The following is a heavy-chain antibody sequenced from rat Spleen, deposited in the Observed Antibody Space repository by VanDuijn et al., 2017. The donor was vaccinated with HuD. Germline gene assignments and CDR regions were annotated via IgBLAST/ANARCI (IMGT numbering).Heavy chain of an antibody. J-gene: IGHJ2*01. CDR1: GFTFNNYW. V-gene: IGHV5-31*01. Sequence: EVQLVESGGGLVQPGRSLKLSCVASGFTFNNYWMTWIRQAPGKGLEWVASISTGGGNTYYRDSVKGRFTISRDNTKNTLYLQMDSLRSEDTATYYCATDNNYFDYWGQGVMVTVSS. CDR3: ATDNNYFDY. D-gene: IGHD1-10*01. CDR2: ISTGGGNT.